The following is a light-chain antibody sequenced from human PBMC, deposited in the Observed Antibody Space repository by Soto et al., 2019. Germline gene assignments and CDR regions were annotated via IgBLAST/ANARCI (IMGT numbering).Light chain of an antibody. V-gene: IGKV1-33*01. Sequence: DIQMTQSPSSLSSSLGDRVTITFQAGQDISNYLNWYQQKPGKAPKLLIYDASNLETGVPSRFSGSGSGTDFTFTISSLQPEDIATYYCQQYDNSLTFGGGTKVDIK. CDR2: DAS. CDR3: QQYDNSLT. J-gene: IGKJ4*01. CDR1: QDISNY.